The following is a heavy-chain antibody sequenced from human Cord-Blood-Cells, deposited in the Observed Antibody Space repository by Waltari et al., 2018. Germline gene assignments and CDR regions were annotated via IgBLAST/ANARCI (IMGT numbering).Heavy chain of an antibody. CDR1: GYTFTRYD. CDR2: MKPNSGNT. D-gene: IGHD7-27*01. CDR3: ARGLGFDAFDI. V-gene: IGHV1-8*03. Sequence: QVQLVQSGAEVKKPGASVKVSCKASGYTFTRYDINWVRQATGPGREWMGWMKPNSGNTGYAQKFPGRVTITRNTSISTGYMGLSSLRSEDTAVYYCARGLGFDAFDIWGQGTMVTVSS. J-gene: IGHJ3*02.